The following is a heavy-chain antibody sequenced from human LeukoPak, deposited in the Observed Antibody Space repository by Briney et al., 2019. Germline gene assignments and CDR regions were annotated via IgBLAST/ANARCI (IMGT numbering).Heavy chain of an antibody. V-gene: IGHV3-30-3*01. D-gene: IGHD5-12*01. J-gene: IGHJ3*02. CDR2: ISYDRSNK. CDR3: AREGVGGYDAPVAFDI. CDR1: GFTFSSYA. Sequence: GSLRLSCAASGFTFSSYAMHWLHQAPGKGLEWVAVISYDRSNKYYADSVKGRFTISRDNSKNTLYLQMNSLRAEDTAVYYCAREGVGGYDAPVAFDIWGQGTMVTVSS.